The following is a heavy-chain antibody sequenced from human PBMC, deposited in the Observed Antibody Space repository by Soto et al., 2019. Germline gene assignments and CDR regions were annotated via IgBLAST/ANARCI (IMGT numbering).Heavy chain of an antibody. Sequence: QVQLVESGGGVVQPGRSLRLSCAASGFTFKSYGMHWVRQAPGKGLEWGAVISYDGSIEYYGDSVKGRFTISRDNSKNTLYLQMNRRRAEDTAVYYCAKAVGYCSGGRCYPHNWCEPWGQGNLVNVSS. V-gene: IGHV3-30*18. CDR2: ISYDGSIE. D-gene: IGHD2-15*01. CDR3: AKAVGYCSGGRCYPHNWCEP. J-gene: IGHJ5*02. CDR1: GFTFKSYG.